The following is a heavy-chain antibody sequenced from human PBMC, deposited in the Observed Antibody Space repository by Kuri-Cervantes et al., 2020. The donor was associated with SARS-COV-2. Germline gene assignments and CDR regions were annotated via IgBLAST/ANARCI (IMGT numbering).Heavy chain of an antibody. CDR2: IIPIFGTA. J-gene: IGHJ6*02. Sequence: SEKVSCKASGGTFSSYANSWVRQAPGQGLEWMGGIIPIFGTAYYAQKFQGRVTITADESTSTAYMELSSLRSEDTAVYYCARSIAAPYGDYYYYYGMDVWGQGTTVTVSS. D-gene: IGHD6-6*01. CDR1: GGTFSSYA. CDR3: ARSIAAPYGDYYYYYGMDV. V-gene: IGHV1-69*13.